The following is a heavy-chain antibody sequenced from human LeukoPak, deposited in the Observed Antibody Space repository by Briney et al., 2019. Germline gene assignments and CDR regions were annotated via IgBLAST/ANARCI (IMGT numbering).Heavy chain of an antibody. D-gene: IGHD2-21*02. CDR2: VYSGGS. V-gene: IGHV4-39*07. J-gene: IGHJ4*01. CDR3: ARTYCASDTCPLDF. Sequence: PSETLSLTCTVSAGSLSSSLYYWAWIRQPPGKGLEWIGSVYSGGSDYTPSLKSRVTMSIDTSRNQFSLRLSSVTAADTGVYFCARTYCASDTCPLDFWGQGTLVTVPS. CDR1: AGSLSSSLYY.